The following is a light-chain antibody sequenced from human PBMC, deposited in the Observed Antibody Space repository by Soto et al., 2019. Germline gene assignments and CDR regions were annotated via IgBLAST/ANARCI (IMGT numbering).Light chain of an antibody. CDR3: AAWDDSLSGV. V-gene: IGLV1-47*02. CDR1: SSNIGSNY. CDR2: SNN. Sequence: QSVLTQPPSASGTPWQRVTISCSGSSSNIGSNYVYWYQQLPGTAPKLLIYSNNQRPSGVPDRFSGSKSGTSASLAISGLRSEDEADYYCAAWDDSLSGVFGGGTKLTVL. J-gene: IGLJ3*02.